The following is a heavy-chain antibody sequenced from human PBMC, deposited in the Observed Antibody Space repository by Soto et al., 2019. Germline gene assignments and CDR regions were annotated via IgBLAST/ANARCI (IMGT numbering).Heavy chain of an antibody. CDR1: GFTVSSNY. V-gene: IGHV3-53*01. J-gene: IGHJ6*03. D-gene: IGHD2-8*02. Sequence: PGGSLSLSCAASGFTVSSNYMSWVRQAPGKGLEWVSVIYSGGSTNYADSVKGRFTISRDNAKNTLYLQMNSLRAEDTAVYYCARDLVDPSYYYYYMDDWGKGTTVTVSS. CDR3: ARDLVDPSYYYYYMDD. CDR2: IYSGGST.